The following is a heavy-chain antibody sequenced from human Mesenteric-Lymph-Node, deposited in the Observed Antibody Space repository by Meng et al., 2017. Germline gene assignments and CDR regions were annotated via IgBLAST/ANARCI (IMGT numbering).Heavy chain of an antibody. CDR3: ARTRTLVGSTTYYIDN. D-gene: IGHD4/OR15-4a*01. CDR2: IDWDDGK. Sequence: SGPTLVKPTQTLTLTCTLSGFSLNNFGMRVSWIRQPPGKALEWLARIDWDDGKFYRPSLKTRLTISKDTSTNQVLLTMTNMDPVDTGTYYCARTRTLVGSTTYYIDNWGQGTLVTVSS. CDR1: GFSLNNFGMR. J-gene: IGHJ4*02. V-gene: IGHV2-70*04.